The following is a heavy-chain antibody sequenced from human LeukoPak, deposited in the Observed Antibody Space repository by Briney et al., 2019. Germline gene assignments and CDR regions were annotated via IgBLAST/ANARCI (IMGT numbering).Heavy chain of an antibody. Sequence: GGSLRLSCAASGLTFSSYWMHWVRQAPGKGLIWVSRINADGSSTAYADSVKGRFTISRDNSKNTLFLQMNSLRAEDTAVYYCTRDPGNSPDYWGQGTLVTVSS. J-gene: IGHJ4*02. D-gene: IGHD1-26*01. CDR1: GLTFSSYW. V-gene: IGHV3-74*01. CDR2: INADGSST. CDR3: TRDPGNSPDY.